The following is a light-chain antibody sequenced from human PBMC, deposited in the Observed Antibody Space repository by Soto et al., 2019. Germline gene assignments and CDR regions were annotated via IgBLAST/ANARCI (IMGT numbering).Light chain of an antibody. J-gene: IGKJ1*01. Sequence: EIVLTQSPGTLSLSPGERATLSCRASQSVSSSYLAWYQQKPGQAPRLLIYGASSRATGIPDRFSGSGSGTDFTLTISRLEPEDFAVYYCQQYGSSTTTYGQATKVDI. CDR3: QQYGSSTTT. CDR1: QSVSSSY. V-gene: IGKV3-20*01. CDR2: GAS.